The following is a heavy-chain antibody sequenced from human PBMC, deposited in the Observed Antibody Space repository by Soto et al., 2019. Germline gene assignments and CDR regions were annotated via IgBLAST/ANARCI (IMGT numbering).Heavy chain of an antibody. CDR3: ARDRLWGTAIVPWYFDL. J-gene: IGHJ2*01. CDR1: GFTFSSYA. Sequence: QVQLVESGGGMVQPGRSLRLSCAASGFTFSSYAMHWVRQAPGKGLEWVAVISYDGSNKYYADSVKGRFTISRDNSTNTLYLQMNSLRAEDTAVYYCARDRLWGTAIVPWYFDLWGRGTLVTVSS. V-gene: IGHV3-30-3*01. D-gene: IGHD5-18*01. CDR2: ISYDGSNK.